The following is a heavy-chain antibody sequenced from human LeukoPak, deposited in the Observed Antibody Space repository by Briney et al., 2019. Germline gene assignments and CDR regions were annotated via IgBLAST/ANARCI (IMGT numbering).Heavy chain of an antibody. D-gene: IGHD2-8*02. CDR1: GASLSSYF. V-gene: IGHV4-59*01. CDR2: IYYDGYP. CDR3: AGAELGYCTVTGCPLES. J-gene: IGHJ4*02. Sequence: SETLSLTCNVSGASLSSYFWSWIRQPPGKGLEWIGYIYYDGYPNYSPSLRSRITISVEKSKSQFSLNLRSVTAADTALYFCAGAELGYCTVTGCPLESWGQGTLVTVSS.